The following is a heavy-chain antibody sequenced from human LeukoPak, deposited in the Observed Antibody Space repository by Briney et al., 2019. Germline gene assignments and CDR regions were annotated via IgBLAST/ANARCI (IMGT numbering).Heavy chain of an antibody. CDR3: ARDDIMIVGWFDP. CDR1: GGSISSYY. CDR2: IYNSGST. J-gene: IGHJ5*02. Sequence: PSETLSLTCNVSGGSISSYYWSWIRQPPGKGLEWIGLIYNSGSTNYNPSLKSRVTISVDTSKNQFSLKLSSVTAADTAVYYCARDDIMIVGWFDPWGQGTLVTVSS. V-gene: IGHV4-4*08. D-gene: IGHD3-22*01.